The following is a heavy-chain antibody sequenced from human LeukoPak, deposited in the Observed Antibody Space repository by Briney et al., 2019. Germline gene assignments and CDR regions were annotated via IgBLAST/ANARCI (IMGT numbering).Heavy chain of an antibody. CDR2: IYYSGST. J-gene: IGHJ4*02. CDR3: AGEHSGGYRFDY. CDR1: GDSISTYY. D-gene: IGHD3-22*01. Sequence: SETLSLTCTISGDSISTYYWSWTRQPPGKGLEWIGYIYYSGSTIYNPSLKSRVTISGDWSKKQFSLKLSSVTAADTAVYYCAGEHSGGYRFDYWGQGTLVTVSS. V-gene: IGHV4-59*01.